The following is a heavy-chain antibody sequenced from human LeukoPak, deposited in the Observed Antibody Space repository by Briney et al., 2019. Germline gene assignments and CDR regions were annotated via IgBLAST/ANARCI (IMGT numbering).Heavy chain of an antibody. V-gene: IGHV4-39*01. D-gene: IGHD6-19*01. CDR3: ARHVGIAVADWFDP. J-gene: IGHJ5*02. CDR1: GGSISSSSYY. Sequence: PSESLSLTCTVSGGSISSSSYYWGWIRQPPGKGLEWIGSIYYSGSTYYNPSLKSRVTISVDTSKNQFSLKLSSVTAADTAVYYCARHVGIAVADWFDPWGQGTLVTVSS. CDR2: IYYSGST.